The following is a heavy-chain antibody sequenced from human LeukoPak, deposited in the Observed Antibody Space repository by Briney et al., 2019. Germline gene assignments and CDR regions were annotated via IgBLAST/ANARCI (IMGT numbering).Heavy chain of an antibody. CDR3: ARGLLWFGEFRYFDY. CDR2: IYYSGST. J-gene: IGHJ4*02. V-gene: IGHV4-31*03. D-gene: IGHD3-10*01. CDR1: GGSFSGYY. Sequence: SETLSLTCTVYGGSFSGYYWSWIRQHPGKGLEWIGYIYYSGSTYYNPSLKSRITISIDTSKNQFSLKLSSVTAADTAVYYCARGLLWFGEFRYFDYWGQGTLVTVSS.